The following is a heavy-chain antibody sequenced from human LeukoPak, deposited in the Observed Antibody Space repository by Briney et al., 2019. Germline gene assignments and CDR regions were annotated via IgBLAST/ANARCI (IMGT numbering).Heavy chain of an antibody. V-gene: IGHV3-7*03. Sequence: GGSLRLSCAASGFTFSRYWMSWVRQAPGKGLEWVANIKQDGSEKYNLDSVKGRFTISRDNSKNTLYLQMNSLRAEDTAVYYCARDRRDSSSWYDYWGQGTLVTVSS. CDR3: ARDRRDSSSWYDY. D-gene: IGHD6-13*01. CDR2: IKQDGSEK. CDR1: GFTFSRYW. J-gene: IGHJ4*02.